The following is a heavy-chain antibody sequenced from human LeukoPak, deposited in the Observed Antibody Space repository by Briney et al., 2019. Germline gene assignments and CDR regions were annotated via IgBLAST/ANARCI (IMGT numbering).Heavy chain of an antibody. CDR3: ARVSGLLPPDYYFDY. J-gene: IGHJ4*02. V-gene: IGHV3-21*01. Sequence: GGSLRLSCAASGFTFSSYSMNWVRQAPGKGLEWVSSISSGSSYIYYADSVKGRFTISRDNAKNSLYLQMNSLRAEDTAVYYCARVSGLLPPDYYFDYWGQGTLVTVSS. D-gene: IGHD2-15*01. CDR2: ISSGSSYI. CDR1: GFTFSSYS.